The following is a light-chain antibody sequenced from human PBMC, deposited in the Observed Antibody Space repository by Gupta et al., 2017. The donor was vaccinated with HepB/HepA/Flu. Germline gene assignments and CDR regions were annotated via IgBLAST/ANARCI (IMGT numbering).Light chain of an antibody. CDR1: QSISSY. CDR3: QQSYSTPR. Sequence: DIQMTQSPSSLSASVGDRVTITCRASQSISSYLNWYQQTPGKAPKLLIYAASSLQSGVPSRFSGSGSGTDFTLTISSLQPEDFATYYCQQSYSTPRFGQETKLEIK. V-gene: IGKV1-39*01. CDR2: AAS. J-gene: IGKJ2*03.